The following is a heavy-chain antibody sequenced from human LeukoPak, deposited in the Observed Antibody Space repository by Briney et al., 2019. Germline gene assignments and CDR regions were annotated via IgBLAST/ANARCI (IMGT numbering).Heavy chain of an antibody. CDR2: ISYDGSNK. CDR1: GFTFSTYT. D-gene: IGHD1-1*01. Sequence: GGSLRLSCAASGFTFSTYTMHWVRQAPGNGLEWVAVISYDGSNKYYTDSVKGRFTISRDNSKNTLYLQMNSLRAEDTAVYYCAKDEAERYYYYMDVWGKGTTVTISS. J-gene: IGHJ6*03. V-gene: IGHV3-30*04. CDR3: AKDEAERYYYYMDV.